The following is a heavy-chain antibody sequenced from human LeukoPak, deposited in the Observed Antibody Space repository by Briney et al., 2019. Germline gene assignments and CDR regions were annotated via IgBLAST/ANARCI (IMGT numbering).Heavy chain of an antibody. CDR2: IYPRDGST. J-gene: IGHJ4*02. V-gene: IGHV1-46*01. CDR1: GYSFTSNY. CDR3: ARDQEAFDY. Sequence: GASVEVSCKASGYSFTSNYIHWVRQAPGQGLEWMGMIYPRDGSTSCAQKFQGRVTVTRDTSTSTVHMELSGLRSEDTAVYYCARDQEAFDYWGQGTLVTVSS.